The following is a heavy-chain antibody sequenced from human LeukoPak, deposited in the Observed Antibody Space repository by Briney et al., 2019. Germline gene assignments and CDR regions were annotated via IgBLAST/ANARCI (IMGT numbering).Heavy chain of an antibody. V-gene: IGHV3-48*03. CDR3: ARGVYDSSGYRDDY. D-gene: IGHD3-22*01. CDR1: GFTFSSYE. Sequence: PGGSLRLSCAASGFTFSSYEMNWVRQAPGKGLEWVSYISSSGSTIYYADSVKGRFTISRDNAKNSLYLQMNSLRAEDTAVYYCARGVYDSSGYRDDYWGQGTLVTVSS. J-gene: IGHJ4*02. CDR2: ISSSGSTI.